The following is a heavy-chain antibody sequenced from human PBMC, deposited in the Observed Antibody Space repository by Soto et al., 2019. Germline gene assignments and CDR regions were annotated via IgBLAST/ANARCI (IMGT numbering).Heavy chain of an antibody. CDR1: GFTFSSYA. CDR2: ISGSGGST. J-gene: IGHJ4*02. CDR3: AKDQYSGSPGKPDY. Sequence: DVQLLESGGGLVQPGGSLRLSCAASGFTFSSYAMSWVRQAPGKGLEWVSAISGSGGSTYYADSVKGRFTISRDNSKNTRYLQMNSRRAEDTAVYYCAKDQYSGSPGKPDYWGQGTLVTVSS. V-gene: IGHV3-23*01. D-gene: IGHD1-26*01.